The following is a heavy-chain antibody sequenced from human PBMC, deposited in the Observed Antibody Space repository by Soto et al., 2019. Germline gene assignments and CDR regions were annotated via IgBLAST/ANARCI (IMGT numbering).Heavy chain of an antibody. CDR3: ASGRGYDILTGYYPYFDY. CDR2: ISWNSGSI. J-gene: IGHJ4*02. V-gene: IGHV3-9*01. D-gene: IGHD3-9*01. Sequence: EVQLVESGGGLAQPGRSLRLSCAASGFTFDDYAMHWVRQAPGKGLEWVSGISWNSGSIGYADSVKGRFTISRDNAKKSLYLHMNSLRVEDTALYYCASGRGYDILTGYYPYFDYWGQGTLVTVSS. CDR1: GFTFDDYA.